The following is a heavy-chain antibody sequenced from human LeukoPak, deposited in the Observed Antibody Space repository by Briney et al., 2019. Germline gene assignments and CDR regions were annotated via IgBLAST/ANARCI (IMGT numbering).Heavy chain of an antibody. CDR2: IWSDGTNK. CDR1: GFTFSSYA. Sequence: PGGSLRLSCAASGFTFSSYAMHWVRQAPAKGLEWVAIIWSDGTNKYYADSVKGRFTISRDNSKSTLYLQMNSLRAEDTAVYYCARGSLTTPDYWGQGTLVTVSS. D-gene: IGHD1/OR15-1a*01. V-gene: IGHV3-33*01. J-gene: IGHJ4*02. CDR3: ARGSLTTPDY.